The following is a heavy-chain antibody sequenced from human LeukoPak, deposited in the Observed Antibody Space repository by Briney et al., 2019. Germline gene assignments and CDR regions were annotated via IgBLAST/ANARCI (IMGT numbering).Heavy chain of an antibody. CDR2: IYYSGST. D-gene: IGHD1-26*01. CDR1: GGSISSGDYY. J-gene: IGHJ4*02. Sequence: SETLSLTCTVSGGSISSGDYYWSWIRQPPGKGLEWIGYIYYSGSTYYNPSLKSRVTISVDPSKNQFSLKLSSVTAADTAVYYCARGYAKGGELLPFDYWGQGTLVTVSS. CDR3: ARGYAKGGELLPFDY. V-gene: IGHV4-30-4*08.